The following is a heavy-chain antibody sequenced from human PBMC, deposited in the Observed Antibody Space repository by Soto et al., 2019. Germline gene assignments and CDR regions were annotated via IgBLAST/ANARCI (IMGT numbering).Heavy chain of an antibody. Sequence: PGGSLRLSCAASGFTFSSYSMNWVRQAPGKGLEWVSYISSSSSTIYYADSVKGRFTISRDNAKNSLCLQMNSLRDEDTAVYYCARARGGGYDYYFDYWGQGTLVTVSS. CDR2: ISSSSSTI. J-gene: IGHJ4*02. V-gene: IGHV3-48*02. CDR1: GFTFSSYS. D-gene: IGHD5-12*01. CDR3: ARARGGGYDYYFDY.